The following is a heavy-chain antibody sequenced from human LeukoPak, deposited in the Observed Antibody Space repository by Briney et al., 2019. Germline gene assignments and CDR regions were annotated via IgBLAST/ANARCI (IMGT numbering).Heavy chain of an antibody. Sequence: NAGGSLRLSCAASGFLFSSYTMNWVRQAPGKGLEWVSSISRAGSYRYYADPVKGRFTISRDNAKKSLYLQVNSLRAEDTAVYYCARCYYDSSGYPNDYYYYYGMDVWGQGTTVTVSS. CDR3: ARCYYDSSGYPNDYYYYYGMDV. V-gene: IGHV3-21*04. D-gene: IGHD3-22*01. J-gene: IGHJ6*02. CDR2: ISRAGSYR. CDR1: GFLFSSYT.